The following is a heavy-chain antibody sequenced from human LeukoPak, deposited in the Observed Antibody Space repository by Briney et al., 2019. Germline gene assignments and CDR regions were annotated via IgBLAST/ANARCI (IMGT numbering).Heavy chain of an antibody. J-gene: IGHJ4*02. V-gene: IGHV3-11*01. CDR2: ISGSGHDI. Sequence: GGSLRLSCAASGFTFSDSYMTWVRQAPGKGVEWVAYISGSGHDINYSDSVKGRFTISRGNAKNSLYLQMNSLRAEDTAVYYCAVFGIVGATGWGQGTLVTVSS. CDR1: GFTFSDSY. CDR3: AVFGIVGATG. D-gene: IGHD1-26*01.